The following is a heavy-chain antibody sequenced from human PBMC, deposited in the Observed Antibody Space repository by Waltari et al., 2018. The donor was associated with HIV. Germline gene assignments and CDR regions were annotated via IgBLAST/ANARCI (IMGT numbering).Heavy chain of an antibody. CDR3: AKKNRPRRDGYNCVDY. CDR2: ISGSGGST. CDR1: GFTFSSYA. J-gene: IGHJ4*02. V-gene: IGHV3-23*01. D-gene: IGHD5-12*01. Sequence: EVQLLESGGGLVQPGGSLRLSCAASGFTFSSYAMSWVRQAPGKGLEWVSAISGSGGSTYYADSVKGRFTISRDNSKNTLYLQMNSLRAEDTAVYYCAKKNRPRRDGYNCVDYWGQGTLVTVSS.